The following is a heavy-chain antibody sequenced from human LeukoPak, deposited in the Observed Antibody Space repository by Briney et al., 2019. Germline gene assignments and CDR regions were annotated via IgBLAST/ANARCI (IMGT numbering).Heavy chain of an antibody. CDR1: GGSISSSYW. Sequence: SGTLSLTCAVSGGSISSSYWWTWVRQPPGKGLEWIGEISHSGSTNYNPSLESRVTISLDKSKNHLSLKLFSVTAADTAVYYCASRPYCSGGSCYMGGFDIWGQGTMVTVSS. D-gene: IGHD2-15*01. CDR3: ASRPYCSGGSCYMGGFDI. V-gene: IGHV4-4*02. J-gene: IGHJ3*02. CDR2: ISHSGST.